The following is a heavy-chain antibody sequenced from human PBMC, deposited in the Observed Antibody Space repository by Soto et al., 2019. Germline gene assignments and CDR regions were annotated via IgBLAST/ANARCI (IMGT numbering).Heavy chain of an antibody. J-gene: IGHJ4*02. V-gene: IGHV3-7*01. CDR3: ARDWGGLGPSHDY. D-gene: IGHD3-10*01. Sequence: GGSLRLSCVASGFTFARHSMSWVRQAPGKGLEWVACITGDGSGKYYVASVEGRFTISRDNANNALHLQIDSLRVEDTALYYCARDWGGLGPSHDYWGQGTLVTAPQ. CDR2: ITGDGSGK. CDR1: GFTFARHS.